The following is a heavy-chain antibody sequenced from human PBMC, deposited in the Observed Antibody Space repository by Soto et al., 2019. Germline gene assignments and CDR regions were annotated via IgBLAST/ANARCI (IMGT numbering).Heavy chain of an antibody. Sequence: SQTLSLTCTVSGGSISSYYWSWVRQPPGRGLEWIGYIYYSGDTNYNPSLKSRVTISVDTSKNQCSLKLSSVIAADTAVYYCARDVTYSGYDFYAFDIWGQGTMVTVSS. CDR1: GGSISSYY. CDR2: IYYSGDT. J-gene: IGHJ3*02. D-gene: IGHD5-12*01. V-gene: IGHV4-59*01. CDR3: ARDVTYSGYDFYAFDI.